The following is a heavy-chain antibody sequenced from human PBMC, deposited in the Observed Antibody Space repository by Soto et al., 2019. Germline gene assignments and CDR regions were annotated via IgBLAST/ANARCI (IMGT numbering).Heavy chain of an antibody. CDR1: GFSLSTSGVG. D-gene: IGHD2-21*02. CDR3: AHRIGGDCADY. J-gene: IGHJ4*02. V-gene: IGHV2-5*02. CDR2: IYWDDDK. Sequence: QITLKESGPTLVKPTQPLTLTCTFSGFSLSTSGVGVGGIRQSPGKALEWLALIYWDDDKRYSPSLKSRLTITKDTSKNQVILTMTVMDPVDTATDDCAHRIGGDCADYWGQGTLVTVSS.